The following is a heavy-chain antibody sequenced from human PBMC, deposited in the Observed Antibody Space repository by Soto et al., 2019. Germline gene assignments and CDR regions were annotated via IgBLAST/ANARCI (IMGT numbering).Heavy chain of an antibody. J-gene: IGHJ6*02. CDR1: GYNFTNYW. CDR3: ARHRAATRRGFYYYYGLDV. CDR2: IYPGDSDT. D-gene: IGHD6-6*01. Sequence: GESLTSSCKGSGYNFTNYWIAWVRQMPGKGLEWMGIIYPGDSDTRYSPSFQGQVTISADKSISTAYLQWSSLKASDTAIYYCARHRAATRRGFYYYYGLDVWGQGTTVTVSS. V-gene: IGHV5-51*01.